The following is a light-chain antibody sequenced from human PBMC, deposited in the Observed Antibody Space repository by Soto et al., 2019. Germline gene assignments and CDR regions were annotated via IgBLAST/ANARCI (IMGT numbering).Light chain of an antibody. CDR2: EVS. Sequence: QSVLTQPPSVSGSPGQSVTISCTGTSSDVGSYNRVSWYQQPPGTAPKLMIYEVSNRPSGVPDRFFGSKSGNTASLTISGLQAEYEADYYCSSFTSSNTWVFGGGTKLTV. CDR3: SSFTSSNTWV. J-gene: IGLJ3*02. V-gene: IGLV2-18*02. CDR1: SSDVGSYNR.